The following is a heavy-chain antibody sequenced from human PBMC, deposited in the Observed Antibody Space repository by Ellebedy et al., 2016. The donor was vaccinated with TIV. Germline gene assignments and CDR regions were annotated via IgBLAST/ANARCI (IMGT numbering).Heavy chain of an antibody. CDR1: GGSISGYY. V-gene: IGHV4-59*08. Sequence: SETLSLTCTVSGGSISGYYWSWIRQPPGKGLEWIGYIYYSGSTNYNPSLKSRVTISVDTSKNQFSLKLSSVTAADTAVYYCARQRYSSSYFDYWGQGTLVTVSS. J-gene: IGHJ4*02. D-gene: IGHD6-19*01. CDR3: ARQRYSSSYFDY. CDR2: IYYSGST.